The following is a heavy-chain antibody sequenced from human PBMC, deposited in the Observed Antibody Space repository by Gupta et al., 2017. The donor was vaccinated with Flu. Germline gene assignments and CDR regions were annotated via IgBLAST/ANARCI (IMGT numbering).Heavy chain of an antibody. J-gene: IGHJ6*02. CDR3: AKSPVSATVIFYGMDV. CDR2: ISGSGSKT. CDR1: GVTFRHYP. V-gene: IGHV3-23*01. Sequence: EVHLSESGGGLERAGESLRLPCASSGVTFRHYPLTWVPPVPGKGLEWGSTISGSGSKTYYADSVKGRFTISRDNSNNTLYLQMNSLRAEDTAVYYCAKSPVSATVIFYGMDVWGQGTTVTVSS. D-gene: IGHD2/OR15-2a*01.